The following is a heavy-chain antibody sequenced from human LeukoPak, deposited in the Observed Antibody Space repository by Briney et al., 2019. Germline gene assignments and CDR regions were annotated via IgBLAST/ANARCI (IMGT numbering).Heavy chain of an antibody. CDR3: ARERGEFGGSYFLDY. V-gene: IGHV1-8*03. J-gene: IGHJ4*02. D-gene: IGHD1-26*01. Sequence: GSVKVSCKASGYTFTSYDINWVRQATGQGLEWMGWMNPNSGNTGYAQKFQGRVTITRNTSISTAYMELSSLRSEDMAFYYCARERGEFGGSYFLDYWGQGTLVTVSS. CDR1: GYTFTSYD. CDR2: MNPNSGNT.